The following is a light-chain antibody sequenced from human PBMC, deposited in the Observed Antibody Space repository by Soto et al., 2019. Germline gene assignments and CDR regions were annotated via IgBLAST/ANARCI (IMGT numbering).Light chain of an antibody. CDR3: QQYRSYPWT. Sequence: DIQMTQSPSTLSASIGDRVTITCRASQSISSWLAWYQQKPGEAPKLLIYKASSLESGVPARFSGSGSGTEFTLTISSLQRDDFATYYCQQYRSYPWTFGQGTKVEIK. CDR1: QSISSW. J-gene: IGKJ1*01. CDR2: KAS. V-gene: IGKV1-5*03.